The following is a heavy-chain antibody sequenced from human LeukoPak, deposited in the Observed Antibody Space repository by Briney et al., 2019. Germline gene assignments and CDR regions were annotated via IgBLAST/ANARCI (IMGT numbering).Heavy chain of an antibody. Sequence: GRSLRVSCAASGFNFNDSGMHWVRQAPGKGLEWVAVIWYDGSEKYYADSVKGRLTISRDNSKNTLYLQMNSLRADDTAVYYCARDGYYGRGRPFDYWGQGALVMVSS. J-gene: IGHJ4*02. CDR1: GFNFNDSG. V-gene: IGHV3-33*01. D-gene: IGHD3-10*01. CDR2: IWYDGSEK. CDR3: ARDGYYGRGRPFDY.